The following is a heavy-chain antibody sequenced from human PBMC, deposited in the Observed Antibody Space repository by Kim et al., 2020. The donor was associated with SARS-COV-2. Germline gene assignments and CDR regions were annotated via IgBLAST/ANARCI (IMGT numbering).Heavy chain of an antibody. CDR2: INSDGSTT. Sequence: GGSLRLSCAASGFTYSSYWMHWVRQAPGKGLVWVSRINSDGSTTRYADSVKGRFTISRDNAKNTLYLQMNSLRAEDTAVYYCARGIFGGTLVDWWGQGTLVTVSS. J-gene: IGHJ4*02. V-gene: IGHV3-74*01. D-gene: IGHD1-26*01. CDR3: ARGIFGGTLVDW. CDR1: GFTYSSYW.